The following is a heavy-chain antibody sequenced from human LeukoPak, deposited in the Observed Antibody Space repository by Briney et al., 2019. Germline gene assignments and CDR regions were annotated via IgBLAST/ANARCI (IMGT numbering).Heavy chain of an antibody. Sequence: ASVKVSCKASGFTFATSTMQWVRQARGQRLEWMGWIVVGSGHTNYAQKFQQRVTITRDMSTSTAYIYLSSLTSEDTALYYCAATLTVTTGSTYYGMDIWGQGTTVTVSS. J-gene: IGHJ6*02. CDR3: AATLTVTTGSTYYGMDI. D-gene: IGHD4-17*01. CDR1: GFTFATST. V-gene: IGHV1-58*02. CDR2: IVVGSGHT.